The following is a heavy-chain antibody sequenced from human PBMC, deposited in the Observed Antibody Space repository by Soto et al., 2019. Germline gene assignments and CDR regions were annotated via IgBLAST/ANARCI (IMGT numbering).Heavy chain of an antibody. CDR3: GRGPSPRAPAGGTPYYYAMDV. CDR2: MNPINGAT. D-gene: IGHD6-13*01. V-gene: IGHV1-8*02. Sequence: ASVKVSCKTSGYDFTAYDINWVRQASGQGLEWMGWMNPINGATGSARRFQGRVSMTRNTATGTAYLELTSLRSDDTGVYYCGRGPSPRAPAGGTPYYYAMDVWGQGTTVTVSS. CDR1: GYDFTAYD. J-gene: IGHJ6*02.